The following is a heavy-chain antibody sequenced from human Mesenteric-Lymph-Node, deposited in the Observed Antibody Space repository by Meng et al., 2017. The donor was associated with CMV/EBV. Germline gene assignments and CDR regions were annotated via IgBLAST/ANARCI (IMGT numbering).Heavy chain of an antibody. D-gene: IGHD7-27*01. CDR2: ISWNGGST. V-gene: IGHV3-43*01. Sequence: GESLKISCAASGFTFDDYTMHWVRQAPGKGLEWVSLISWNGGSTYYADSVKGRFTISRDNSKNSLFLQMNSLKTEDTALYYCAKGGSGVMTFDVWGQGTMVTVSS. CDR1: GFTFDDYT. CDR3: AKGGSGVMTFDV. J-gene: IGHJ3*01.